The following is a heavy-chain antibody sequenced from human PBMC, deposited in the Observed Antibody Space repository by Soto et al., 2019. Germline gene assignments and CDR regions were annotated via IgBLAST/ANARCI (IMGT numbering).Heavy chain of an antibody. J-gene: IGHJ4*02. CDR3: ARDPRYTDSSGYYVSSGNFDY. V-gene: IGHV4-34*01. Sequence: SETLSLTCAVYGGSFSGYFCTWIRQPPGKGLEWIGEINHSGSTNYNPSLKSRVTTSVDTSKNQFSLKLRSVTAADTAVYYCARDPRYTDSSGYYVSSGNFDYWGQGILVTVSS. CDR2: INHSGST. CDR1: GGSFSGYF. D-gene: IGHD3-22*01.